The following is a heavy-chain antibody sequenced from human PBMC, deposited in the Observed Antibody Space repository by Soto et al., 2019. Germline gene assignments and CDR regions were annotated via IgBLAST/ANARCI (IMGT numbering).Heavy chain of an antibody. Sequence: SETLSLTCTVSGGSISSYYWSWIRQPPGKGLEWIGYIYYSGSTNYNPSLKSRVTISVDTSKNQFSLKLSSVTAADTAVYYCARDGGRGWPFDYWGQGTLVTVSS. J-gene: IGHJ4*02. CDR1: GGSISSYY. CDR3: ARDGGRGWPFDY. CDR2: IYYSGST. V-gene: IGHV4-59*01. D-gene: IGHD6-19*01.